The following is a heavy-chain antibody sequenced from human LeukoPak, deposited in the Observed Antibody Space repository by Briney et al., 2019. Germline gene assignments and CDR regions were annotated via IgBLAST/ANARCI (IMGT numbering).Heavy chain of an antibody. CDR2: IYYSGST. D-gene: IGHD2-2*02. Sequence: PSETLSLTCTVSGGSISSSSYYWGWIRQPPGTGLEWIGSIYYSGSTYYNPSLKSRVTISVDTSKNQFSLKLSSVTAADTAVYYCARGHIVVVPAAIHYYGMDVWGQGTTVTVSS. V-gene: IGHV4-39*01. CDR1: GGSISSSSYY. J-gene: IGHJ6*02. CDR3: ARGHIVVVPAAIHYYGMDV.